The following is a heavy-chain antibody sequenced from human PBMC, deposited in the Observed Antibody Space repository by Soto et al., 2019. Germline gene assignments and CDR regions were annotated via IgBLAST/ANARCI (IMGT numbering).Heavy chain of an antibody. CDR1: GYIFNNYN. CDR3: ARSDYAF. D-gene: IGHD4-17*01. J-gene: IGHJ4*02. CDR2: IKNSNGYT. V-gene: IGHV1-18*01. Sequence: ASVKVSCKASGYIFNNYNIIWVRQAPGQGLEWMGWIKNSNGYTKSAQKFEDRVTITTDTSTNTAYMGLRSLRSDDTAIYYCARSDYAFWGQGTLVTVSS.